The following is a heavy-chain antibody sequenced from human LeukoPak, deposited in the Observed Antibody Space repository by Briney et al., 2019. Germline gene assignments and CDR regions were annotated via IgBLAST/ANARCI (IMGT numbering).Heavy chain of an antibody. CDR1: GFTVSSNY. CDR2: IYSGGST. Sequence: GGSLRLSCAASGFTVSSNYMSWVRQAPGKGLEGVSVIYSGGSTYYADSVKGRFTISRDNSKNTLYLQMNSLRAEDTAVYYCVRARYYYGSGSYEYWGQGTLVTVSS. D-gene: IGHD3-10*01. V-gene: IGHV3-53*01. CDR3: VRARYYYGSGSYEY. J-gene: IGHJ4*02.